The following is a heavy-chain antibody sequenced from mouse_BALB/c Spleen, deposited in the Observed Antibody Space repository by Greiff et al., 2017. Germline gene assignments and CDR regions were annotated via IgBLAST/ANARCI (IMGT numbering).Heavy chain of an antibody. CDR2: IRNKANGYTT. V-gene: IGHV7-3*02. CDR1: GFTFTDYY. Sequence: EVQRVESGGGLVQPGGSLRLSCATSGFTFTDYYMSWVRQPPGKALEWLGFIRNKANGYTTEYSASVKGRFTISRDNSQSILYLQMNTLRAEDSATYYCARYMDYWGQGTSVTVSS. J-gene: IGHJ4*01. CDR3: ARYMDY.